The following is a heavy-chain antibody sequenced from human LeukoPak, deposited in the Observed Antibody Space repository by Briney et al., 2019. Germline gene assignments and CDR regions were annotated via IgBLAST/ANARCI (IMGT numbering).Heavy chain of an antibody. CDR3: ARASGYSSLWFDY. V-gene: IGHV3-23*01. CDR2: ISGSGGST. Sequence: GGSLRLSCAASGFTFSSYGMSWVRQAPGKGLEWVSAISGSGGSTYYADSVKGRFTISRDNSKNTLYLQMNSLRAEDTAVYYCARASGYSSLWFDYWGQGTLVTVSS. CDR1: GFTFSSYG. J-gene: IGHJ4*02. D-gene: IGHD6-19*01.